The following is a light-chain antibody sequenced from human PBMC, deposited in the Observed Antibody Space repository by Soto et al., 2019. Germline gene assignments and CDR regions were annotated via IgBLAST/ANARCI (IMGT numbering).Light chain of an antibody. J-gene: IGKJ5*01. V-gene: IGKV2-30*02. Sequence: DVVMTQSPLSLPVTLGQPASISCRSNQSLVHSDGIAYFSWFQQRPGRSPRRLIYKVSNRDSGVPARFSGSGSGTDFALKISRVEAEDVGVYYCIQGTHWPITFGQATRLEIK. CDR1: QSLVHSDGIAY. CDR2: KVS. CDR3: IQGTHWPIT.